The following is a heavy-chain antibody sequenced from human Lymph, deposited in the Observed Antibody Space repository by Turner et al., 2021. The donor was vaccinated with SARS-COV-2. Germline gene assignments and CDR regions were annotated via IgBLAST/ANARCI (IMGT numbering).Heavy chain of an antibody. D-gene: IGHD3-10*01. J-gene: IGHJ6*02. CDR1: GGTFSSYA. Sequence: QVQLVQSGAEVKKPGSSVKVSCKASGGTFSSYAISWVRQAQGQGLGGMGGISPILRTATNAQKFQGRVTITADNSTSTAYVEVSSLRSEDTAGFYGARVVGGFGELGYYYYYGMDVWGQGTTVTVSS. CDR2: ISPILRTA. V-gene: IGHV1-69*10. CDR3: ARVVGGFGELGYYYYYGMDV.